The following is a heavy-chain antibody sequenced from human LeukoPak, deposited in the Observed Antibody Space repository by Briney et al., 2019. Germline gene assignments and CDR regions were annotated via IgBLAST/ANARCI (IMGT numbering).Heavy chain of an antibody. V-gene: IGHV3-23*01. CDR3: ARGNSHSFDY. CDR1: GFTFSSYA. D-gene: IGHD4-11*01. J-gene: IGHJ4*02. CDR2: ISGSGGST. Sequence: GGSLRLSCAASGFTFSSYAMSWVRQAPGKGLEWVSAISGSGGSTYYADSVKGRFTISRDNAKDTLYLEVNSLTAEDTAVYYCARGNSHSFDYWGQGALVTVSS.